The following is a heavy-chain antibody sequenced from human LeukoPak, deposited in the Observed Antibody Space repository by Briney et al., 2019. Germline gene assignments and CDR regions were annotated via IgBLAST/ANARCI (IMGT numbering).Heavy chain of an antibody. CDR2: ISAYNGNT. J-gene: IGHJ3*02. D-gene: IGHD3-22*01. CDR1: GYTFTSYG. Sequence: ASVKVSXKASGYTFTSYGISWMRQAPGQGLEWIGWISAYNGNTKYAQKLQGRVTMTTDTSTSTAYMELRSLRSDDTAVYYCARDATYYYDSSGYPDAFDIWGQGTMVTVSS. V-gene: IGHV1-18*01. CDR3: ARDATYYYDSSGYPDAFDI.